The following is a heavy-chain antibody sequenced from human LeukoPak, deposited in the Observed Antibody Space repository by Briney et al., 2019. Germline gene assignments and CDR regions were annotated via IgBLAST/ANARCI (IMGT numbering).Heavy chain of an antibody. V-gene: IGHV1-2*02. J-gene: IGHJ5*02. CDR1: GYTFTGYY. CDR3: AREPRIAAAKRDRPQAYPYNWFDP. CDR2: INPNSGGT. Sequence: RASVKVSCKASGYTFTGYYMHWVRQAPGQGLEWMGWINPNSGGTNYAQKFQGRVTMTRDTSISTAYMELSRLRSDDTAVYYCAREPRIAAAKRDRPQAYPYNWFDPWGQGTLVTVSS. D-gene: IGHD6-13*01.